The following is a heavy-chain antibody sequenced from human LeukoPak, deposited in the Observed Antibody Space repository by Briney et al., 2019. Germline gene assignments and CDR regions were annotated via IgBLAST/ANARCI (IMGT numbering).Heavy chain of an antibody. Sequence: GESLKIPCKGSGYSFTTYWIGWVRQMPGKGLEWMGIIYPDDSDTRYSPSFQGQVTISVDKSINTAYLQWSSLKASDTAIYYCARRRDGYNYYFDYWGQGTLVTVSS. CDR2: IYPDDSDT. CDR1: GYSFTTYW. V-gene: IGHV5-51*01. J-gene: IGHJ4*02. D-gene: IGHD5-24*01. CDR3: ARRRDGYNYYFDY.